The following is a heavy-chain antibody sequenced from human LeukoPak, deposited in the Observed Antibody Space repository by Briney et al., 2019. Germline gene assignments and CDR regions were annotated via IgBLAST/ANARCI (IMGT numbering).Heavy chain of an antibody. J-gene: IGHJ4*02. CDR1: GGSISSYY. D-gene: IGHD6-13*01. Sequence: PSETLSLTCTVAGGSISSYYWSWIRQPPGKGLELIGYIYYNGSTNYNPSLKSRVTISVDTSKNQFSLKLSSVTAADTAVYYCARHRAAYSSSWYHGFGYFDYWGQGTLVTVSS. CDR2: IYYNGST. V-gene: IGHV4-59*08. CDR3: ARHRAAYSSSWYHGFGYFDY.